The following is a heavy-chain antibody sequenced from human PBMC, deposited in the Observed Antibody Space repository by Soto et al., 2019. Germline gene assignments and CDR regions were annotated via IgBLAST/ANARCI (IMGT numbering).Heavy chain of an antibody. V-gene: IGHV4-39*01. CDR3: ARHPSDFWFDP. CDR2: IYYSGST. CDR1: GGSISSSSYF. J-gene: IGHJ5*02. Sequence: QLQLQGSGPGLVKPSETLSLTCSVSGGSISSSSYFWGWIRQPPGKGLEWIGSIYYSGSTYYNPSLTSRVTVSVATSKNQFSLKLSSVTAADTAVYYCARHPSDFWFDPWGQGTLVTVSS. D-gene: IGHD2-21*02.